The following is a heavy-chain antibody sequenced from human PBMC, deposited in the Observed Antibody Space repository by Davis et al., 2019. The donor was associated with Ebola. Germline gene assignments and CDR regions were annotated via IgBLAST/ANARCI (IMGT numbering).Heavy chain of an antibody. D-gene: IGHD3-3*01. J-gene: IGHJ4*02. CDR1: GFTFNNAW. Sequence: GGSLRLSCAASGFTFNNAWMSWVRQAPGKGLEWVGRIKSKTDGGTADYAVPVKGRFTISRDDSKNTLYLQMNGLKTEDTAVYYCTSQSRNYDFWSGYRYYFDYWGQGTLVTVSS. V-gene: IGHV3-15*01. CDR3: TSQSRNYDFWSGYRYYFDY. CDR2: IKSKTDGGTA.